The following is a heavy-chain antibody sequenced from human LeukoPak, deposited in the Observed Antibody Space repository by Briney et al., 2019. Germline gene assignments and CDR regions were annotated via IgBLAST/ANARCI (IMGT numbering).Heavy chain of an antibody. CDR3: TTEFVVVVAAYYFDY. V-gene: IGHV3-15*01. J-gene: IGHJ4*02. CDR2: KSKTDGGTT. D-gene: IGHD2-15*01. Sequence: KSKTDGGTTDYAAPVKGRFTISRDDSKNTLYLQMNSLKTEDTAVYYCTTEFVVVVAAYYFDYWGQGTLVTVFS.